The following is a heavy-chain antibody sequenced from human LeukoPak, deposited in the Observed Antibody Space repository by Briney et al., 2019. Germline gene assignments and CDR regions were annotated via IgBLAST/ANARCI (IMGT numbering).Heavy chain of an antibody. Sequence: GGSLRLSCTASGFTFSSYAMSWVRQAPGKGLKWVSSISDSGDTPCYADSVKGLLTISGDNSKNTLYLQMSSLRAEDTAVYYCAQLLDDNPIRWYFALWGRGTLVTVST. CDR3: AQLLDDNPIRWYFAL. CDR1: GFTFSSYA. D-gene: IGHD1-14*01. CDR2: ISDSGDTP. J-gene: IGHJ2*01. V-gene: IGHV3-23*01.